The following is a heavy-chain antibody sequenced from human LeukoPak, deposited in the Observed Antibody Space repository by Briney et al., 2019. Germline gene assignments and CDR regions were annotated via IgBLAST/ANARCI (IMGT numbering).Heavy chain of an antibody. CDR1: GFTFSSYS. CDR3: ARGIVVVPAAMVY. Sequence: GGSLRLSCAASGFTFSSYSMNWVRQAPGKGLEWVSYISSSSSTIYYADSVKGRFTISRDNAKNSLYLQMNSLRAEDTAVYYCARGIVVVPAAMVYWGQGTLVTVSS. V-gene: IGHV3-48*04. J-gene: IGHJ4*02. CDR2: ISSSSSTI. D-gene: IGHD2-2*01.